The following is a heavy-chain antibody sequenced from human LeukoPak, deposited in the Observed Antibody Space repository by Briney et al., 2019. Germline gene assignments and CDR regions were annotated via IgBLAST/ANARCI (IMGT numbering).Heavy chain of an antibody. CDR2: INEDGSTT. CDR3: VRDLGGRSGH. V-gene: IGHV3-74*01. D-gene: IGHD1-26*01. Sequence: GGSLRLSCAASGFTFSSNWMHWVRQAPGKGLVWVSRINEDGSTTNSADSVKGRSTIFRDNAKNTLYLQMNSLRAEDTAVYYCVRDLGGRSGHWGQGTLVTVSS. J-gene: IGHJ4*02. CDR1: GFTFSSNW.